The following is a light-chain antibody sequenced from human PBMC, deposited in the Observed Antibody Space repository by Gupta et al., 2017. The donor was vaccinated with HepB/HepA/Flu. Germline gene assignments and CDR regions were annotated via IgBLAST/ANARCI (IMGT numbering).Light chain of an antibody. V-gene: IGKV1-39*01. J-gene: IGKJ1*01. CDR2: AAS. Sequence: DIQMTQSPSSLSASVGDRVTITCRASQSISNYLNWYQQKAEKAPKLLIYAASSLQSGVPSRFSGSGSGTDFTLTISRLQPEDFATYYCQESDSMPWTFGQGTRVEI. CDR1: QSISNY. CDR3: QESDSMPWT.